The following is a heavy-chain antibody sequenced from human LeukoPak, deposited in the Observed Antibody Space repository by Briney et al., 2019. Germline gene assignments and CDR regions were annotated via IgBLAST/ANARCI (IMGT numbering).Heavy chain of an antibody. CDR1: GFTFTSYG. CDR2: ISYDGNDK. Sequence: GGSLRLSSAASGFTFTSYGLHWVRQAPGKGLEWVALISYDGNDKYYAGSVKGRFTISRDNSRNTLYLQMNSLRAEDTAVYYCAKAIRQFVQGDPFDIWGQGTMVTVSS. J-gene: IGHJ3*02. D-gene: IGHD3-3*02. CDR3: AKAIRQFVQGDPFDI. V-gene: IGHV3-30*18.